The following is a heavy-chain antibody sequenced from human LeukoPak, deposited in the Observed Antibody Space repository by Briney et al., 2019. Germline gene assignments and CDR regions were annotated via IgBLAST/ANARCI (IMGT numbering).Heavy chain of an antibody. D-gene: IGHD2-15*01. J-gene: IGHJ5*02. CDR3: ASRQLGYCSGGSCVWSGP. CDR2: IYYSGST. V-gene: IGHV4-39*07. Sequence: PSETLTLTCTVSGGSISSSSYYWGWIRQPPGKGLEWIGSIYYSGSTYYNPSLKSRVTISVDTSKNQFSLKLSSVTAADTAVYYCASRQLGYCSGGSCVWSGPWGQGTLVTVSS. CDR1: GGSISSSSYY.